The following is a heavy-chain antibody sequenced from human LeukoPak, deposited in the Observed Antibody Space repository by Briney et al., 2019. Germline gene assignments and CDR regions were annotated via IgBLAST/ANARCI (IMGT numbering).Heavy chain of an antibody. J-gene: IGHJ1*01. CDR1: GFTFSSYA. Sequence: PGGSLRLSCAASGFTFSSYAMSWVRQAPGKGLEWVSAISGSGGSTYYADSVKGRFTISRDNSKNTLYLQMNGLRAEDTAVYYCAKDVAVAGAEYFQHWGQGTLVTVSS. V-gene: IGHV3-23*01. CDR2: ISGSGGST. D-gene: IGHD6-19*01. CDR3: AKDVAVAGAEYFQH.